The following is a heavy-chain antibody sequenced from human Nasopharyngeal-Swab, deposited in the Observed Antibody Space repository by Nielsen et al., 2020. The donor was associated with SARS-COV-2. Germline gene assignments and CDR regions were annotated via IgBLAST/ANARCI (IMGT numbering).Heavy chain of an antibody. J-gene: IGHJ4*02. CDR2: INPSGGGT. CDR3: ARDLKVAAGSQFDY. D-gene: IGHD6-13*01. V-gene: IGHV1-46*01. Sequence: WVRQAPGQGLEWMGLINPSGGGTSYAQKFQGRVTMTRDTSTGTVYMELSSLTSEDTAVYYRARDLKVAAGSQFDYWGQGTLVTVSS.